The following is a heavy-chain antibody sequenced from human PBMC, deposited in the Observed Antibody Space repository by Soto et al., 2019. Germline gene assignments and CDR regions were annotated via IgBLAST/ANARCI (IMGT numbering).Heavy chain of an antibody. J-gene: IGHJ5*02. CDR1: GGSISSSNW. V-gene: IGHV4-4*02. CDR3: ARWPDTAMANNWFDP. CDR2: IYHSGST. Sequence: QVQLQESGPGLVKPSGTLSLTCAVSGGSISSSNWWSWVRQPPGKGLEWIGEIYHSGSTNYNPSLKRRVTISVDKSKNQFSLKLSSVTAADTAVYYCARWPDTAMANNWFDPWGQGTLVTVSS. D-gene: IGHD5-18*01.